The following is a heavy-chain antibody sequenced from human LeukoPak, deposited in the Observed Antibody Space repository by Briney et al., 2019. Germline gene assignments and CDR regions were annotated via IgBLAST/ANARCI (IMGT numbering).Heavy chain of an antibody. CDR1: GGTFSSYA. CDR2: IIPIFGTA. Sequence: GASVKVSCKASGGTFSSYAISWVRQVPGQGLEWMGGIIPIFGTANYAQKFQGRVTITADESTSTAYMELSSLRSEDTAVYYCARDSGSYYGKIPGDYFDYWGQGTLVIVSS. D-gene: IGHD1-26*01. CDR3: ARDSGSYYGKIPGDYFDY. J-gene: IGHJ4*02. V-gene: IGHV1-69*13.